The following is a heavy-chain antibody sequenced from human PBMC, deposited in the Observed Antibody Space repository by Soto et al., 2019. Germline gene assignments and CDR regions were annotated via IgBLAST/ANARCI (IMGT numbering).Heavy chain of an antibody. CDR2: IWYDGSNK. D-gene: IGHD6-13*01. CDR3: ARGGIAAAGTRPSYYYGMDV. J-gene: IGHJ6*02. CDR1: GFTFSSYG. Sequence: QVQLVESGGGVVQPGRSLRLSCAASGFTFSSYGMHWVRQAPGKGLEWVAVIWYDGSNKYYADSVKGRFTISRDNSKNTLYLQMNSLRAEDTAVYYCARGGIAAAGTRPSYYYGMDVWGQGTTVTVSS. V-gene: IGHV3-33*01.